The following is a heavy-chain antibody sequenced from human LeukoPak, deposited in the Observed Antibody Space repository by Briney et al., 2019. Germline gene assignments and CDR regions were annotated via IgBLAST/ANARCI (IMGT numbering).Heavy chain of an antibody. J-gene: IGHJ6*02. Sequence: GGSLRLSCAASGFTFSNYAKSWVRQAPGKGLEWVSGISATDGSTYYADSVKGRFIISRDTSKNMLYLQMTSLRAEDTAVYYCTKSTRNYYYYYALDVWGQGTTVTVS. CDR3: TKSTRNYYYYYALDV. V-gene: IGHV3-23*01. CDR1: GFTFSNYA. D-gene: IGHD4-11*01. CDR2: ISATDGST.